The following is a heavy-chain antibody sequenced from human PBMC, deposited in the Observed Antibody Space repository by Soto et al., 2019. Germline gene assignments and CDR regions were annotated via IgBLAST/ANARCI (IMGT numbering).Heavy chain of an antibody. V-gene: IGHV3-15*07. CDR1: GFTFSNAW. Sequence: EVQLVESGGGLVKPGGSLRLSCAASGFTFSNAWMNWVRQAPGKGLEWVGRIKSKTDGGTTDYAAPVKGRFTISRDDSKITLYLQMNSLKTEDTAVYYCTTLSDYYDSSGYFSDYYYYGMDVWGQGTTVTVSS. D-gene: IGHD3-22*01. J-gene: IGHJ6*02. CDR2: IKSKTDGGTT. CDR3: TTLSDYYDSSGYFSDYYYYGMDV.